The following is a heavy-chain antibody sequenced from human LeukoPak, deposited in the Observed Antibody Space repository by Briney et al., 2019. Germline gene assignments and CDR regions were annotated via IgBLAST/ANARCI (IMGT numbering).Heavy chain of an antibody. D-gene: IGHD6-19*01. CDR3: ARDFNPYSSGWWGYYYYGMDV. CDR1: GYTFTSYA. V-gene: IGHV7-4-1*02. J-gene: IGHJ6*02. Sequence: HWASVKVSCKASGYTFTSYAMNWVRQAPGQGLEWMGWINTNTGNPTYAQGFTGRFVFSLDTSVSTAYLQISSLQAEDTAVYYCARDFNPYSSGWWGYYYYGMDVWGQGTTVTVSS. CDR2: INTNTGNP.